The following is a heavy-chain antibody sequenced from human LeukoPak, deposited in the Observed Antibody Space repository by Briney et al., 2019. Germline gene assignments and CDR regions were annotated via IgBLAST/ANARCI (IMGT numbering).Heavy chain of an antibody. Sequence: SETLSLTCTVSGDSISSYYWSWLRQPPAKGLEWIGYIYTSGGTNYIPSLKGRVTISIDTSKNQFSLKLSSVTAADAAVYYCARLTRLSTSPDRYYLDYWGEGALVTVSS. D-gene: IGHD6-6*01. V-gene: IGHV4-4*09. J-gene: IGHJ4*02. CDR3: ARLTRLSTSPDRYYLDY. CDR1: GDSISSYY. CDR2: IYTSGGT.